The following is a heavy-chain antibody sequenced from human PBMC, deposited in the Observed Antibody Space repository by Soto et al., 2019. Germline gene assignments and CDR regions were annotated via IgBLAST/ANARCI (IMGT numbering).Heavy chain of an antibody. J-gene: IGHJ6*02. Sequence: QVQLQESGPGLVKPSGTLSLTCAVSGGSISSSNWWSWVRQPPGKGLEWIGEIYHSGSTNYNPSLKSRVPLSVDKSKNQFSLKLSSVTAADTAVYYCARVSGSYYYGMDVWGQGTTVTVSS. D-gene: IGHD1-26*01. V-gene: IGHV4-4*02. CDR3: ARVSGSYYYGMDV. CDR2: IYHSGST. CDR1: GGSISSSNW.